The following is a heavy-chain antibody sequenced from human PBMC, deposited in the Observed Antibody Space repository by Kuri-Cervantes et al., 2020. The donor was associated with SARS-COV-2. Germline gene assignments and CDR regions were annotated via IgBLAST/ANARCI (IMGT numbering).Heavy chain of an antibody. CDR3: YSGYDLAY. CDR1: GFTFSSYW. J-gene: IGHJ4*02. D-gene: IGHD5-12*01. V-gene: IGHV3-74*01. Sequence: GESLKISCAASGFTFSSYWMHWVRQAPGKGLVWVSRINSDGSSTSYADSVKGRFTISRDNAKNSLYLQMNSLRAEDTAVYYCYSGYDLAYWGQGALVTVSS. CDR2: INSDGSST.